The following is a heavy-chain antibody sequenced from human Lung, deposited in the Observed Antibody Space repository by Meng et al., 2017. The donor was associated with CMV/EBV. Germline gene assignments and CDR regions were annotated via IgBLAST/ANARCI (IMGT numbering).Heavy chain of an antibody. D-gene: IGHD3-16*01. CDR2: ITKAGTT. V-gene: IGHV3-23*03. J-gene: IGHJ5*02. Sequence: EVHVLGAGGGLVKPGWFLRLSCAASGFTFSDFAMTGVRQVPGQGLEWVSIITKAGTTYYAESVKGRFSITRDNFKNTVYVDMKTLRAEDTALYYCAMGSDAYAWGQGTLVTVSS. CDR3: AMGSDAYA. CDR1: GFTFSDFA.